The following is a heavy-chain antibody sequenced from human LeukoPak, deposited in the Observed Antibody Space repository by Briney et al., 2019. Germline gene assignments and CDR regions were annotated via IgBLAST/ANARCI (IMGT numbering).Heavy chain of an antibody. CDR1: GFTFSDYY. D-gene: IGHD2-2*01. J-gene: IGHJ6*02. Sequence: GGSLRLSCAAYGFTFSDYYMGWIRQAPGKGLEWVSYIGGSGSITFYADSVKGRFTISRDNAKNSVYLQMNSLRAEDTAVYYCARNLKYHVYYYGMDVWGQGTTVTVSS. CDR3: ARNLKYHVYYYGMDV. CDR2: IGGSGSIT. V-gene: IGHV3-11*04.